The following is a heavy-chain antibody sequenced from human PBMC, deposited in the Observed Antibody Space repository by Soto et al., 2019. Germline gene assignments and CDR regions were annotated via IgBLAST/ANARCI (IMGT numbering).Heavy chain of an antibody. CDR1: GYTFSAYY. J-gene: IGHJ4*02. Sequence: ASVKVSFKTSGYTFSAYYVHWARRAPGRGFQWLGWINPSNEITTFSEFFQGRINMTRDTFTNTVHMELNRLTSDDTAVYYCMRGGLVDSPIDYWGEGTQVTVSS. CDR3: MRGGLVDSPIDY. CDR2: INPSNEIT. D-gene: IGHD2-21*01. V-gene: IGHV1-2*02.